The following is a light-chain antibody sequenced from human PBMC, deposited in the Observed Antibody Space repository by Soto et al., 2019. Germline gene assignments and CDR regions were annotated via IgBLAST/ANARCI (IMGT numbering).Light chain of an antibody. CDR1: QSVSGN. J-gene: IGKJ5*01. V-gene: IGKV3-15*01. Sequence: EIVMTQSPATLSVSPGERAALSCRASQSVSGNLAWYQQTPGQAPRLLIYGASTRATGIPARFSGSGFGTEFTLPISSLKSEDFAVYYCQQCNYRPPAFGQGTRLEIK. CDR2: GAS. CDR3: QQCNYRPPA.